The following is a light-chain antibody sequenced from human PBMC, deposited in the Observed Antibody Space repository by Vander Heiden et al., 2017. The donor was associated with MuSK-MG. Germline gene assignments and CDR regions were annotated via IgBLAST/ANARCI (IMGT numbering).Light chain of an antibody. J-gene: IGLJ1*01. CDR2: DVN. Sequence: TLACTGTSSDVGAYDYVSWYQQHPGKAPKLMIYDVNKRPSGIAHRFSGSKSGNTASLTISGRLAEDEADYYCSSCTSRSTYVFGTGTKVTVL. V-gene: IGLV2-14*03. CDR3: SSCTSRSTYV. CDR1: SSDVGAYDY.